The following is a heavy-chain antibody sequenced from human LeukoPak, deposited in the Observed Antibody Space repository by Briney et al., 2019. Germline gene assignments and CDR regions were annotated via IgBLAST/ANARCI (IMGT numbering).Heavy chain of an antibody. CDR2: INAGTGNT. J-gene: IGHJ3*02. V-gene: IGHV1-3*03. D-gene: IGHD3-22*01. CDR1: GYTFTNYA. CDR3: ASGGTYYYDSSGYYYGRRDAFDI. Sequence: GASVKVSCKASGYTFTNYAMHWVRQAPGQRLEWMGWINAGTGNTKYSQEFQGRVTISRDTSASTAYMELRSPTSEDTAVYYCASGGTYYYDSSGYYYGRRDAFDIWGQGTMVTVSS.